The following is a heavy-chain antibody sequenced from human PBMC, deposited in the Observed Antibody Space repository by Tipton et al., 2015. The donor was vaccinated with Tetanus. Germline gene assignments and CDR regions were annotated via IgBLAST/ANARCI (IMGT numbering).Heavy chain of an antibody. CDR2: ITGSGGTT. CDR3: AQREESLSQKLC. D-gene: IGHD1-1*01. J-gene: IGHJ4*02. CDR1: GFTFNNYA. Sequence: GSLRLSCAASGFTFNNYAMSWVRQAPGKGLEWVASITGSGGTTFYLESLRGRFTISRDNSNNTVFLHLSSLRVEDTAVYYCAQREESLSQKLCWGQGTLVTVSS. V-gene: IGHV3-23*01.